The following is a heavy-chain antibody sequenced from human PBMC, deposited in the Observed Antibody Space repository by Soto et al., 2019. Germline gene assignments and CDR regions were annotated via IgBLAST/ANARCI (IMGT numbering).Heavy chain of an antibody. CDR1: GFTFSSYG. D-gene: IGHD6-19*01. Sequence: GGSLRLSCAASGFTFSSYGMHWVRQAPGKGLEWVAVISYDGSNKYYADSVKGRFTISRDNSKNTLHLQMNSLRAEDTAVYYCAKDRKWLVLYYYYGMDVWGQGTTVTVSS. CDR3: AKDRKWLVLYYYYGMDV. J-gene: IGHJ6*02. V-gene: IGHV3-30*18. CDR2: ISYDGSNK.